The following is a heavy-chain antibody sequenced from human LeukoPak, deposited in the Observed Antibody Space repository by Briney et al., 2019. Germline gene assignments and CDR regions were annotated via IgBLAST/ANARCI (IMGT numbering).Heavy chain of an antibody. D-gene: IGHD3-10*01. CDR1: GGSIISYY. V-gene: IGHV4-59*01. CDR3: ARVTSGSQFNDY. Sequence: SETLSLTCTVSGGSIISYYWSWIRQPPGKGLQWIGYIYYSGSTNYNPSLKSRVTISVDTSKNQFSLKLSSVTAADTAVYYCARVTSGSQFNDYWGQGTLVTVSS. CDR2: IYYSGST. J-gene: IGHJ4*02.